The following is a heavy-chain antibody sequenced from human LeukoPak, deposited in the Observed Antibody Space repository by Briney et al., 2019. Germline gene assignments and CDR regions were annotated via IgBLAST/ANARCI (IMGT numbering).Heavy chain of an antibody. J-gene: IGHJ4*02. V-gene: IGHV4-39*07. D-gene: IGHD3-10*01. CDR1: GGSISSSSYY. CDR3: ARGSSRLHIYGSGTRGYFDY. CDR2: VNNSGDT. Sequence: PSETLSLTCTVSGGSISSSSYYWSWIRQPPGKGLEWIGEVNNSGDTNNNPSLKRRVTMSVDTSKSQFSLRLRSVTAADTAVYYCARGSSRLHIYGSGTRGYFDYWGQGNLVTVSS.